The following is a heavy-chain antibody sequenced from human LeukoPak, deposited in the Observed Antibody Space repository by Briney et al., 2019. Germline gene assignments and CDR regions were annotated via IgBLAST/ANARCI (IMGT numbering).Heavy chain of an antibody. CDR3: ARAPSNSWFGY. V-gene: IGHV1-2*02. D-gene: IGHD6-13*01. J-gene: IGHJ4*02. CDR2: INPNSGGT. Sequence: ASVKVSCKASGYTFTGYYMHWVRQAPGQGLEWMGWINPNSGGTNYAQKFQGRVTMTRDTSITTAYMKLSSLRSDDTAVYYCARAPSNSWFGYWGQGTLVTVSS. CDR1: GYTFTGYY.